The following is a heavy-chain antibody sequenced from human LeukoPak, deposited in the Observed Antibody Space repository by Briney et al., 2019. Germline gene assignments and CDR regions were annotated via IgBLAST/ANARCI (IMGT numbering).Heavy chain of an antibody. Sequence: ASVKVSCKASGYTFTGYYMHWVRQAPGQGLVWMGIINPSGGSTSYAQKFQGRVTMTRDTSTSTVYMELSSLRSEDTAVYYCARGGYCGGDCPLGDFDYWGQGTLVTVSS. CDR2: INPSGGST. CDR1: GYTFTGYY. J-gene: IGHJ4*02. CDR3: ARGGYCGGDCPLGDFDY. V-gene: IGHV1-46*01. D-gene: IGHD2-21*02.